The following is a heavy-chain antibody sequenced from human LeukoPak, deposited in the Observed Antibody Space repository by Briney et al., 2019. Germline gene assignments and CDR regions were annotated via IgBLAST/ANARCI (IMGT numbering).Heavy chain of an antibody. CDR1: GFTVSSNY. CDR3: ARALGGYDYYMDV. J-gene: IGHJ6*03. V-gene: IGHV3-66*02. D-gene: IGHD3-16*01. CDR2: IYSGGST. Sequence: GGSLRLSCAASGFTVSSNYMSWVRQAPGKGLEWVSVIYSGGSTYYADSVKGRFTISRDNSKNTLYLQMNSLRAEDTAVYYCARALGGYDYYMDVWGKGTTVTVSS.